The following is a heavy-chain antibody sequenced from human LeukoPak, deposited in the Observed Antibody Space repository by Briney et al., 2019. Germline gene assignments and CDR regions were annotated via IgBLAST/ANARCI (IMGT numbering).Heavy chain of an antibody. V-gene: IGHV4-39*01. Sequence: PSETLSLTCTVSGGSISSSSYYWGWIRQPPGKGLEWIGSIYYSGGTYYNPSLKSRVTISVDTSKNQFSLKLSSVTAADTAVYYCARRFCSGGSCYSDYWGQGTLVTVSS. CDR2: IYYSGGT. CDR3: ARRFCSGGSCYSDY. D-gene: IGHD2-15*01. J-gene: IGHJ4*02. CDR1: GGSISSSSYY.